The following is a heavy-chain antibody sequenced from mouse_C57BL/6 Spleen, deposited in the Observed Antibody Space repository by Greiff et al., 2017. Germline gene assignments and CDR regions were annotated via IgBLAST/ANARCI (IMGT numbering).Heavy chain of an antibody. CDR3: AREGQLRLVGYFDY. CDR1: GYTFTSYW. D-gene: IGHD3-2*02. J-gene: IGHJ2*01. V-gene: IGHV1-61*01. Sequence: QVQLQQPGAELVRPGSSVKLSCKASGYTFTSYWMDWVKQRPGQGLEWIGNIYPSDSETHYNQKFKDKATFTVDKSSSTAYMQLSSLTSEDSAVYYCAREGQLRLVGYFDYWGQGTTLTVSS. CDR2: IYPSDSET.